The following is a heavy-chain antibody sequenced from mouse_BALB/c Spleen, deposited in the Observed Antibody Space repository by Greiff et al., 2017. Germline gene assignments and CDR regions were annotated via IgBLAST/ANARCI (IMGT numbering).Heavy chain of an antibody. CDR1: GFTFSSYT. V-gene: IGHV5-12-2*01. J-gene: IGHJ1*01. CDR3: ARHHGSYWYFDV. CDR2: ISNGGGST. D-gene: IGHD2-2*01. Sequence: EVQVVESGGGLVQPGGSLKLSCAASGFTFSSYTMSWVRQTPEKRLEWVAYISNGGGSTYYPDTVKGRFTISRDNAKNTLYLQMSSLKSEDTAMYYCARHHGSYWYFDVWGAGTTVTVSS.